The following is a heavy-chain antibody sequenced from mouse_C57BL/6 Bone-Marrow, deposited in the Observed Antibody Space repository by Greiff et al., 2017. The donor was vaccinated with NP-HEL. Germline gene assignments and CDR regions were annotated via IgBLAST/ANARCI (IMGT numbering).Heavy chain of an antibody. CDR2: IRNKANNHAT. Sequence: EVQLVESGGGLVQPGGSMKLSCAASGFTFSDAWMDWVRQSPEKGLEWVAEIRNKANNHATYYAESVKGRFTISRDDSKSSVYLQMNSLRAEDTGIYYCTRYDDYDGFAYWGQGTLVTVSA. J-gene: IGHJ3*01. CDR3: TRYDDYDGFAY. CDR1: GFTFSDAW. D-gene: IGHD2-4*01. V-gene: IGHV6-6*01.